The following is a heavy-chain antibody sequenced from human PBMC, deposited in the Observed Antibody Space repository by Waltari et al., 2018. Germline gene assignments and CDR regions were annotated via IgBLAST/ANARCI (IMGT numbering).Heavy chain of an antibody. CDR3: TSLDYDFWSGIYHFDY. CDR1: GFTFSNAW. J-gene: IGHJ4*02. V-gene: IGHV3-15*07. D-gene: IGHD3-3*01. Sequence: GGGLVKPGGSLRLSCAASGFTFSNAWMNWVRQAPGKGLEWVGRIKSKTDGGTTDYAAPVKGRFTISRDDSKNTLYLQMNSLKTEDTAVYYCTSLDYDFWSGIYHFDYLGQGTLVTVSS. CDR2: IKSKTDGGTT.